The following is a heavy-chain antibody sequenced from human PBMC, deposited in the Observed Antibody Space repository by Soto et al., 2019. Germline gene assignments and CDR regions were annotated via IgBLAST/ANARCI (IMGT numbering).Heavy chain of an antibody. CDR2: IWYDGSNK. CDR1: GFTFSSCG. J-gene: IGHJ4*02. V-gene: IGHV3-33*01. Sequence: GGSLRLSCAASGFTFSSCGMHWVRQAPGKGLEWVAVIWYDGSNKYYADSVKGRFTISRDNSKNTLYLQMNSLRAEDTAVYYCARHQAEYYDFWSGYYIGYWGQVTLVTV. D-gene: IGHD3-3*01. CDR3: ARHQAEYYDFWSGYYIGY.